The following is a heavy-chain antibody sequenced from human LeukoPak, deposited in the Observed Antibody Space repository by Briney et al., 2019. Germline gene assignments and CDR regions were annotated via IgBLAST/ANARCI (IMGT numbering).Heavy chain of an antibody. CDR1: GFTFSSYW. CDR3: ARLQVTRRWYFDY. D-gene: IGHD4-17*01. V-gene: IGHV3-7*04. J-gene: IGHJ4*02. CDR2: IKQDGSEK. Sequence: GGSLRLSCAASGFTFSSYWMSWVRQAPGKGLEWVANIKQDGSEKYYVDSVKGRFTISGDNAKNSLYLQMNSLRAEDTAVYYCARLQVTRRWYFDYWGQGTLVTVSS.